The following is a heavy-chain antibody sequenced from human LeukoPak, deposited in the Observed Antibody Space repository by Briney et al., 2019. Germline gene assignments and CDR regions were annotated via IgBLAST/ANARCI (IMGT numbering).Heavy chain of an antibody. Sequence: PSQTLSLTCTFSVGSISSGGYSWSWIRQPPGKGLVWIGYIYHSGSTYYNPSLKSRVTISVDRSKNQFSLKLSSVTAADTAVYYCARGAYCSGGSCYSSQTFDYWGQGTLVTVSS. D-gene: IGHD2-15*01. V-gene: IGHV4-30-2*01. CDR3: ARGAYCSGGSCYSSQTFDY. CDR2: IYHSGST. J-gene: IGHJ4*02. CDR1: VGSISSGGYS.